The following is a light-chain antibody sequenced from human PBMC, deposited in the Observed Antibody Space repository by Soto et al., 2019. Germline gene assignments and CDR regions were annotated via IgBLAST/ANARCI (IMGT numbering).Light chain of an antibody. Sequence: QSALTQPPSASGSPGQSVTISCTGTSNDVGGYNFVSWYQQHPGKAPKLMISEVNQRPSGVPDRVSGSKSGNTASLTVSGLQAEDEADYYCSSYAGSNNLVFGGGTKLTVL. CDR1: SNDVGGYNF. CDR3: SSYAGSNNLV. V-gene: IGLV2-8*01. J-gene: IGLJ2*01. CDR2: EVN.